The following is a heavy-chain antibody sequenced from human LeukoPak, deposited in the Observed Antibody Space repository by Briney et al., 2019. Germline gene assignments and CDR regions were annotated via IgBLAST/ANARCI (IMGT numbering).Heavy chain of an antibody. Sequence: SETLSLTCTVSGGSISSYYWSWIRQPPGKGLEWIGYIYYSGSTNYNPSLKSRVTISVDTSKNQFSLKLSSVTAADTAVYYCARARADDYDILTGYLDYWGQGTLVTVSS. CDR1: GGSISSYY. J-gene: IGHJ4*02. CDR3: ARARADDYDILTGYLDY. V-gene: IGHV4-59*01. CDR2: IYYSGST. D-gene: IGHD3-9*01.